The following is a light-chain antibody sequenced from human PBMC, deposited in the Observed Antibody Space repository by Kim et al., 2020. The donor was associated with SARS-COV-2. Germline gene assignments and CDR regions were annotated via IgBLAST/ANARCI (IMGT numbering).Light chain of an antibody. CDR2: DVS. CDR3: SSYTSSSTWV. CDR1: SSDVGGYDY. V-gene: IGLV2-14*01. Sequence: QSALTQPASVSGSPGQSITISCTGTSSDVGGYDYVSWYQQHPDKAPKLMIYDVSKRPSGVSNRFSGSKSGNTASLTISGLQAEDGADYYCSSYTSSSTWVFGGGTQLTVL. J-gene: IGLJ3*02.